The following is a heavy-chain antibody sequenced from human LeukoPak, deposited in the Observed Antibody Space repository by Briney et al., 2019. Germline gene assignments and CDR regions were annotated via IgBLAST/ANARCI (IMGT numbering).Heavy chain of an antibody. CDR2: ISSSSSYI. J-gene: IGHJ4*02. CDR3: ATAGPDYGDYFDY. D-gene: IGHD4-17*01. CDR1: GFTFSSYS. Sequence: GGSLRLSCAASGFTFSSYSMNWVRQAPGKGLEWVSSISSSSSYIYYADSVKGRFTISRDNAKNSLYLQMNSLRAEDTAVYYCATAGPDYGDYFDYWGQGTLVTVSS. V-gene: IGHV3-21*01.